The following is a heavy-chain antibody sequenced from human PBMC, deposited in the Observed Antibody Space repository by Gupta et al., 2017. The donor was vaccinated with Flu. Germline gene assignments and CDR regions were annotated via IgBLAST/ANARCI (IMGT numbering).Heavy chain of an antibody. Sequence: QLQLQESGPGLVKPSETLSLTCTVSGGSFMSSSNYWGWVRQPPGKGLQWIGSIFYSGSTYYNPSLKSRVTISVDTSKNQFSLKLSSVTAADTAVEDGSRPKLTTSGAAFDIWGQGTMVTVSS. J-gene: IGHJ3*02. V-gene: IGHV4-39*01. CDR2: IFYSGST. D-gene: IGHD4-17*01. CDR3: SRPKLTTSGAAFDI. CDR1: GGSFMSSSNY.